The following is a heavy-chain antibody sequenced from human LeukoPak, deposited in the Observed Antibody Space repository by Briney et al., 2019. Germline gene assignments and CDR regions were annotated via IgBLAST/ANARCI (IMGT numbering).Heavy chain of an antibody. CDR2: IWYGGSNK. V-gene: IGHV3-33*01. J-gene: IGHJ4*02. Sequence: PGRSLRPSCAASGFTFSSYGMHWVRQAPGRGLEWVAVIWYGGSNKYYADSVKGRFTISRDNSKNTLYLQMNSLRAEDTAVYYCARAWRGMVRGVIITRYYFDYWGQGTLVTVSS. CDR3: ARAWRGMVRGVIITRYYFDY. CDR1: GFTFSSYG. D-gene: IGHD3-10*01.